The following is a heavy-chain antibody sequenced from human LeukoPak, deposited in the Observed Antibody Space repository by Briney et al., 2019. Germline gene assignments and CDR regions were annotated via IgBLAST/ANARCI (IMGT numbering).Heavy chain of an antibody. D-gene: IGHD4-23*01. Sequence: GGSLRLSCAGSGFNFQYAWMTWVRQAPGKGLEWVGRIKSKRDGETTDYAALVKSRFSISRDDSKNTVYLQMNSLRTEDTAVYYCTSLVGSPTYWGEGTLVAVSS. CDR1: GFNFQYAW. CDR3: TSLVGSPTY. J-gene: IGHJ4*02. CDR2: IKSKRDGETT. V-gene: IGHV3-15*01.